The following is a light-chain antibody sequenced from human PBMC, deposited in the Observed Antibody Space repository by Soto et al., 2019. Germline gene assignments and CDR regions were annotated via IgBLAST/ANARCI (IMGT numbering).Light chain of an antibody. CDR1: SSNIGSNF. CDR2: DND. Sequence: QSVLTQPPSASGPPGQRVTISCSGGSSNIGSNFVYWYQQLPGTAPKLLIYDNDQRPSGVPDRISGSKSGTSASLAISGLRSEDEADYYCAAWDDILNGWVFGGGTKLTVL. J-gene: IGLJ3*02. V-gene: IGLV1-47*02. CDR3: AAWDDILNGWV.